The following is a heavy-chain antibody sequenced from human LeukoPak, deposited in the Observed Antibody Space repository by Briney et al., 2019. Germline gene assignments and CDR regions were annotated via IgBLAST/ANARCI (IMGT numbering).Heavy chain of an antibody. J-gene: IGHJ1*01. Sequence: PGRSLRLSCAASGFTFSSYGMHRVRQAPGKGLEWVAVIWYDGSNKYYADSVKGRFTISRDNSKNTLYLQMNSLRAEDTAVYYCARASIVGATTEALYFQHWGQGTLVTVSS. CDR3: ARASIVGATTEALYFQH. D-gene: IGHD1-26*01. CDR2: IWYDGSNK. CDR1: GFTFSSYG. V-gene: IGHV3-33*01.